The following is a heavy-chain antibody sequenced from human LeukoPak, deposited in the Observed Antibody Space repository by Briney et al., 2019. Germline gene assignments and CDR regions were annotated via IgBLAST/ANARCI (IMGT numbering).Heavy chain of an antibody. CDR2: ISGSGGST. CDR3: AKDGYDFWSGYSLFDY. D-gene: IGHD3-3*01. CDR1: GFTFSSYA. J-gene: IGHJ4*02. V-gene: IGHV3-23*01. Sequence: GGSLRLSCAASGFTFSSYAMSWVRQAPGKGLEWVSAISGSGGSTYYADSVKGRFTISRDSSKNTLYLQMNSLRAEDTAVYYCAKDGYDFWSGYSLFDYRGQGTLVTVSS.